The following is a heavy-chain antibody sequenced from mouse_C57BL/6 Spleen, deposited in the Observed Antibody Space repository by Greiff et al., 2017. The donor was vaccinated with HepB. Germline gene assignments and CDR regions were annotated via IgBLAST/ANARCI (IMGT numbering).Heavy chain of an antibody. D-gene: IGHD1-1*01. CDR2: IYPGDGDT. Sequence: VKLMESGPELVKPGASVKISCKASGYAFSSSWMNWVKQRPGKGLEWIGRIYPGDGDTNYNGKFKGKATLTADKSSSTAYMQLSSLTSEDSAVYFCASSSPLFDYWGQGTTLTVSS. V-gene: IGHV1-82*01. CDR1: GYAFSSSW. J-gene: IGHJ2*01. CDR3: ASSSPLFDY.